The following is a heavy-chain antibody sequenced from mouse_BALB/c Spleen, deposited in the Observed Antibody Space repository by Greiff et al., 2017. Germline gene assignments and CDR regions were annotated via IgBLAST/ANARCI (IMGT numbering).Heavy chain of an antibody. D-gene: IGHD2-4*01. CDR3: ARSDYDVWYFDV. V-gene: IGHV1S81*02. J-gene: IGHJ1*01. CDR2: INPSNGRT. CDR1: GYTFTSYW. Sequence: QVQLKQPGAELVKPGASVKLSCKASGYTFTSYWMHWVKQRPGQGLEWIGEINPSNGRTNYNEKFKSKATLTVDKSSSTAYMQLSSLTSEDSAVYYCARSDYDVWYFDVWGAGTTVTVSS.